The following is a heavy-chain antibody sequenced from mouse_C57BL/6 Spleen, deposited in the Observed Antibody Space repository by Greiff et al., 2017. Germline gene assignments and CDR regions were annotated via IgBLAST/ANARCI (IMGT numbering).Heavy chain of an antibody. CDR2: IYPGSGST. Sequence: QVQLQQPGAELVKPGASVKMSCKASGYTFTSYWITWVKQRPGQGLEWIGDIYPGSGSTNYNEKFKSKATLTVDTSSSTASMQLSSLTSEDSAVYYCADYGSSYGYCDVWGTGTTVTVSS. V-gene: IGHV1-55*01. D-gene: IGHD1-1*01. CDR1: GYTFTSYW. CDR3: ADYGSSYGYCDV. J-gene: IGHJ1*03.